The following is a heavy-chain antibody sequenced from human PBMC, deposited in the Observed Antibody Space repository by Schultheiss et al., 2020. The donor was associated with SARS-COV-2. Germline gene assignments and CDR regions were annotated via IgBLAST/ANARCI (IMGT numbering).Heavy chain of an antibody. CDR3: ASLYGSGGN. Sequence: SETLSLTCAVYGGSFSGYYWSWIRQPPGKGLEWIGEINHSGSTNYNPSLKSRVTISVDTSKNQFSLKLSSVTAADTAVYYCASLYGSGGNWGQGTLVTVSS. CDR2: INHSGST. D-gene: IGHD3-10*01. V-gene: IGHV4-34*01. J-gene: IGHJ4*02. CDR1: GGSFSGYY.